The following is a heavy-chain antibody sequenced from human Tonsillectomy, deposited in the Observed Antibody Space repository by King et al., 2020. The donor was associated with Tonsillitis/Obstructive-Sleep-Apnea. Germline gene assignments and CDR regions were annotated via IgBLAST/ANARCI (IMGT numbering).Heavy chain of an antibody. Sequence: HEQLVQSGAEVKKPGAAVKVSCKASGYTFTSYDINWVRQATRQGLEWMGWMNPNRGNTGYAQKSQGRVTMTRNTSISTAYMELSSLTSEDTAMYYCATPPPDCSSTSCYWYFDYWGQGTLATVSS. CDR1: GYTFTSYD. V-gene: IGHV1-8*01. CDR2: MNPNRGNT. J-gene: IGHJ4*02. CDR3: ATPPPDCSSTSCYWYFDY. D-gene: IGHD2-2*01.